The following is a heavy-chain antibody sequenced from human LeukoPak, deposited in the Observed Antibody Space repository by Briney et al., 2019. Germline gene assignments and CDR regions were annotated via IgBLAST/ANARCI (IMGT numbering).Heavy chain of an antibody. Sequence: GGSLRLSCAASGFTFSTYNMNWVRQAPGKGLEWVSSITSGGGYTYYADSVKGRFTTSRDNAKNSLSLRLDSLRAEDTTVYYCARGHYDVLTSSYKWTPDYWGQGTLVTVSS. CDR2: ITSGGGYT. CDR1: GFTFSTYN. J-gene: IGHJ4*02. D-gene: IGHD3-9*01. V-gene: IGHV3-21*06. CDR3: ARGHYDVLTSSYKWTPDY.